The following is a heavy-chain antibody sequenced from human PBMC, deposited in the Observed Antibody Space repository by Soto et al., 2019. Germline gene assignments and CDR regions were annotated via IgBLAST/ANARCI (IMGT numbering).Heavy chain of an antibody. Sequence: QVQLVESGGGVVQPGRSLRLSCAASGFTFSSYGMHWVRQAPGKGLEWVAVIWYDGSNKYYADSVKGRFTISRDNSKTXXYXQXXSLRAEDTAVYYCARQCRSGYSSSWYVFGENGFDYWGQGTLVTVSS. V-gene: IGHV3-33*01. CDR3: ARQCRSGYSSSWYVFGENGFDY. CDR1: GFTFSSYG. CDR2: IWYDGSNK. D-gene: IGHD6-13*01. J-gene: IGHJ4*02.